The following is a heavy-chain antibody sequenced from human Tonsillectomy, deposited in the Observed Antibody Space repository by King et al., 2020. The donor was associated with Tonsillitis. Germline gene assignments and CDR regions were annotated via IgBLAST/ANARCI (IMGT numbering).Heavy chain of an antibody. D-gene: IGHD5-12*01. CDR2: INPNRGTT. J-gene: IGHJ6*02. CDR1: GYTFTNYY. V-gene: IGHV1-46*01. Sequence: VQLVQSGAEVKKPGASVKVSCKASGYTFTNYYIHWVRQAPGQGLEWMGIINPNRGTTSYAQKFQVRVTMTRDTSTSTVYMELSSLRSEDTAVYYCGRDKGSGSGYESPYGMDVWGQGTTVTVSS. CDR3: GRDKGSGSGYESPYGMDV.